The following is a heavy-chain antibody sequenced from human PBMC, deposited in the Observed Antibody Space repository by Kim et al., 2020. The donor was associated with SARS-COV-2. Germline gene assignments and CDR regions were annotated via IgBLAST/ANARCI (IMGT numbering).Heavy chain of an antibody. Sequence: GGSLRLSCAASGFTFSNAWMSWVRQAPGKGLEWVGRLKSKTDGGTADYAAPVKGRFTISRDDSENTLYLQMHSLKTDDTAVYYCTTAWIIPITVDYSDDWGQGTLVTVSS. V-gene: IGHV3-15*01. CDR1: GFTFSNAW. CDR2: LKSKTDGGTA. D-gene: IGHD3-10*01. CDR3: TTAWIIPITVDYSDD. J-gene: IGHJ4*02.